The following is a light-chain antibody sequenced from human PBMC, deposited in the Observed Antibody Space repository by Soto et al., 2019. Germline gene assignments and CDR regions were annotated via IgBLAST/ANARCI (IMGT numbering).Light chain of an antibody. Sequence: ETVMTQSPATLSVSPGERATLSCRASQSVYSSLAWYQQKPGQAPRLLIYGASSRATGIPDRFTGSGSGTDFTLTISRLEPEDFAVYYCQQYDGSPRTFGQGTKVDIK. CDR3: QQYDGSPRT. CDR2: GAS. CDR1: QSVYSS. V-gene: IGKV3-20*01. J-gene: IGKJ1*01.